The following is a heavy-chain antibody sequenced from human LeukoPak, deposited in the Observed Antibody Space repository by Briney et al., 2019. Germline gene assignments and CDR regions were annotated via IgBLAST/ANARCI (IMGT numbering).Heavy chain of an antibody. CDR3: ARHVNDHGDYGVVGSVVDY. CDR1: GGSISSSNW. CDR2: IYHSGST. D-gene: IGHD4-17*01. J-gene: IGHJ4*02. Sequence: SGTLSLTCAVSGGSISSSNWWSWVRQPPGKGLEWIGEIYHSGSTNYNPSLKSRVTISVDKSKNQFSLKLSSVTAADTAVYYCARHVNDHGDYGVVGSVVDYWGQGTLVTVSS. V-gene: IGHV4-4*02.